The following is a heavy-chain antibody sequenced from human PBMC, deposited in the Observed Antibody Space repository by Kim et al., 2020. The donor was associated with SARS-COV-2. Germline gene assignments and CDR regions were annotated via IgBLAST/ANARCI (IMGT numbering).Heavy chain of an antibody. D-gene: IGHD6-13*01. V-gene: IGHV2-5*01. Sequence: KRYSPSLKSRLTITKDTSKNQVVRTMTNMDPVDTATYYCAHRGSRGWFDPWGQGTLVTVSS. J-gene: IGHJ5*02. CDR3: AHRGSRGWFDP. CDR2: K.